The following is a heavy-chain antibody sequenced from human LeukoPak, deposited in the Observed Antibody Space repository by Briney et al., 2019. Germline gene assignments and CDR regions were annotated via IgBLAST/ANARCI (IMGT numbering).Heavy chain of an antibody. CDR3: AVGLATGGVVLDY. D-gene: IGHD2-15*01. J-gene: IGHJ4*02. CDR2: IYYSGST. V-gene: IGHV4-59*01. Sequence: SETLSLTCTVSGGSISSYYWSWIRQPPGKGLEWIGYIYYSGSTNYNPSLESRVTISVDTSKNQFSLKLSSVTAADTAVYYCAVGLATGGVVLDYWGQGTLVTVSS. CDR1: GGSISSYY.